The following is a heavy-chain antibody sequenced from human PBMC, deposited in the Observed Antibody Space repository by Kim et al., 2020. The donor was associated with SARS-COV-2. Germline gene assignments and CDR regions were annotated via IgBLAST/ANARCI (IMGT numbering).Heavy chain of an antibody. D-gene: IGHD3-22*01. J-gene: IGHJ6*02. CDR2: IYYSGST. CDR3: ARGLSYYYDSSGYLPWGDHKQGGLAVREKMEVEDYYYYGMDV. V-gene: IGHV4-59*07. CDR1: GGSISSYY. Sequence: SDTLSLTCTVSGGSISSYYWSWIRQPPGKGLEWIGYIYYSGSTNYNPSLKSRVTISVDTSKNQFSLKLSSVTAADTAVYYCARGLSYYYDSSGYLPWGDHKQGGLAVREKMEVEDYYYYGMDVWGQGTTVTVSS.